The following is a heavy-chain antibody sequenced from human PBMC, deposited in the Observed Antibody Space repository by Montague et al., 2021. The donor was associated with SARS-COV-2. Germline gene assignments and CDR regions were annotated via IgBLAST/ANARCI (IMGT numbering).Heavy chain of an antibody. CDR2: INHSGST. Sequence: SETRSLTCAVYGGSFSGYYWSWIRQPPGKGLEWIGEINHSGSTNYNPSLKSRVTIPVDTSKNQFSLKLSSVTAADTAVYYCASLTLGYCNSTSCYSDWFDPWGQGTLVTVSS. J-gene: IGHJ5*02. V-gene: IGHV4-34*01. D-gene: IGHD2-2*02. CDR3: ASLTLGYCNSTSCYSDWFDP. CDR1: GGSFSGYY.